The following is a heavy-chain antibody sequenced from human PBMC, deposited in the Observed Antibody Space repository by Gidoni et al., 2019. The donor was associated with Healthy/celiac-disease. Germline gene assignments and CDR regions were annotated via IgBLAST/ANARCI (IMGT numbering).Heavy chain of an antibody. Sequence: QVQLQSSGPGLVSPSGTLSLTFAFSCCSISSSNCLSWVRQPPGKGLEWIGEISHSGSTNYNPSLKSRGTISVDKSKNQFSLKLSAVTAADTAVYYCARAADYGSGRPFDYWGQGTLVTVSS. CDR2: ISHSGST. CDR1: CCSISSSNC. V-gene: IGHV4-4*02. CDR3: ARAADYGSGRPFDY. J-gene: IGHJ4*02. D-gene: IGHD3-10*01.